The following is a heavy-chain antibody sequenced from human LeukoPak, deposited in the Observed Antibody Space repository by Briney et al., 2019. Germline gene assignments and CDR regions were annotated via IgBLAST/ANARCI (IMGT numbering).Heavy chain of an antibody. CDR3: ARDSGYDSY. J-gene: IGHJ4*02. CDR1: GGTFSSYA. CDR2: INPNSGGT. D-gene: IGHD5-12*01. V-gene: IGHV1-2*02. Sequence: ASVKVSCKASGGTFSSYAISWVRQAPGQGLEWMGWINPNSGGTNYAQKFQGRVTMTRDTSISTAYMELSRLRSDDTAVYYCARDSGYDSYWGQGTLVTVSS.